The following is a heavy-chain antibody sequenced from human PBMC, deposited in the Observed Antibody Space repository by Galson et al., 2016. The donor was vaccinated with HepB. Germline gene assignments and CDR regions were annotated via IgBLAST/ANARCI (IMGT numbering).Heavy chain of an antibody. CDR1: GGAISRYS. Sequence: SETLSLTCTVSGGAISRYSWAWIRQPAGKGLEWIGRISPTSSTNYNPSLQRRITMSIDTSKDHFTLNLRSVTAADTAVYYCARDRGSYPDFGDDYYMDVWGKGTTVTVSS. D-gene: IGHD3/OR15-3a*01. J-gene: IGHJ6*03. V-gene: IGHV4-4*07. CDR2: ISPTSST. CDR3: ARDRGSYPDFGDDYYMDV.